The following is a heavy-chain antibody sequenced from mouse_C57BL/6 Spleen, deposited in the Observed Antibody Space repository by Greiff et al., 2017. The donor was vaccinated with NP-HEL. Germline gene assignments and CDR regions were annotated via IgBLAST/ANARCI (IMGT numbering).Heavy chain of an antibody. D-gene: IGHD2-4*01. J-gene: IGHJ3*01. Sequence: VKLLESGAELVKPGASVKLSCKASGYTFTSYWMHWVKQRPGQGLEWIGYINPTSGYTKYNQKFKDKATLPADKSSSTAYMQLRSLKYEDAAVYYCASYDYDYWGQGTLVTVSA. CDR1: GYTFTSYW. CDR3: ASYDYDY. CDR2: INPTSGYT. V-gene: IGHV1-7*01.